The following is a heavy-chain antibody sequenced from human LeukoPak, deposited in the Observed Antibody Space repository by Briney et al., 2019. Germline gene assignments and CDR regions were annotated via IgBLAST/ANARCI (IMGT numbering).Heavy chain of an antibody. D-gene: IGHD3/OR15-3a*01. CDR1: GGSISSGGYS. Sequence: PSETLSLTCAVSGGSISSGGYSWSWIRQPPGKGLEWIGYIYYSGSTYYNPSHKSRVTISVDTSKNQFSLKLSSVTAADTAVYYCARQTGSGLFILPGGQGTLVTVSS. CDR2: IYYSGST. CDR3: ARQTGSGLFILP. J-gene: IGHJ4*02. V-gene: IGHV4-30-4*07.